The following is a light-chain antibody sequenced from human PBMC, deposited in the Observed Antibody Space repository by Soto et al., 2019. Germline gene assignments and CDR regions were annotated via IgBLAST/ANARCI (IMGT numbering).Light chain of an antibody. Sequence: DILMTQSPSTLSSSVGDRVTITCRASQSISSWLAWYQQKPGKATKLLIYDASSVESGVPSRFSGSGSGTEFTLTISSLQPDDFATYYCQQYNSYPYTFGQGTKLEIK. CDR2: DAS. CDR3: QQYNSYPYT. CDR1: QSISSW. J-gene: IGKJ2*01. V-gene: IGKV1-5*01.